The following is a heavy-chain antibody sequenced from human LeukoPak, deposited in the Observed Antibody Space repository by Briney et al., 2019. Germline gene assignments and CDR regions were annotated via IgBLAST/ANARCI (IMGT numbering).Heavy chain of an antibody. CDR3: AKDPDSSGYFENWFDP. V-gene: IGHV3-23*01. CDR1: GFTFSSYA. Sequence: GGSLRLSCAASGFTFSSYAMSWVRQAPGKGLEWVSAISGSGGSTYYADSVKGRFTISRDNPKNTLYLQMNSLRAEDTAVYYCAKDPDSSGYFENWFDPWGQGTLVTVSS. CDR2: ISGSGGST. D-gene: IGHD3-22*01. J-gene: IGHJ5*02.